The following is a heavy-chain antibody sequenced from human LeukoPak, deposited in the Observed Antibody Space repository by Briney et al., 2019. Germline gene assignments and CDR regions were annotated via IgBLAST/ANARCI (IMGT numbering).Heavy chain of an antibody. V-gene: IGHV1-69*13. CDR2: IIPIFGTA. CDR1: GGTFSSYA. Sequence: SVKVSCKAAGGTFSSYAISWVRQAPGQGLEWMGGIIPIFGTANYTQKFQGRVTITADESTSTAYMELSSLRSEDTAVYYCARDVSHCGSGEVNSAFDYWGQGTLVTVSS. D-gene: IGHD3-10*01. CDR3: ARDVSHCGSGEVNSAFDY. J-gene: IGHJ4*02.